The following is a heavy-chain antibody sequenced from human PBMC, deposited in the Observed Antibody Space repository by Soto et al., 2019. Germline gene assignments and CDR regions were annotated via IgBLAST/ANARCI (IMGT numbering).Heavy chain of an antibody. J-gene: IGHJ6*02. D-gene: IGHD4-17*01. Sequence: EVQLVESGGGLVQPGGSLRLSCTASGFSLSTSWMTWVRQAPGKGLEWVANRVRDGSEKYYVDSVKGRFTISRDNAKNSLSLQMTSLRAEDTAVYYCASQRLYFSGLDVWGQGTTVTVYS. CDR2: RVRDGSEK. CDR1: GFSLSTSW. CDR3: ASQRLYFSGLDV. V-gene: IGHV3-7*01.